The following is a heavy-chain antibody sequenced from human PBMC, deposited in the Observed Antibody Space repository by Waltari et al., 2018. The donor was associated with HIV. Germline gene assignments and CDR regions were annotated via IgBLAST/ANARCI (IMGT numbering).Heavy chain of an antibody. CDR1: GGPVSSRRYF. J-gene: IGHJ2*01. V-gene: IGHV4-39*01. CDR3: ARHALRVGAAYWNFDL. D-gene: IGHD1-26*01. Sequence: QLQLQESGPGLVKPSETLSLTCTVPGGPVSSRRYFWGWIRHPPGKGLAWIGRIYYTGRAYYNPSLKSRVTISVDTSKNQFSLKVTSVTAADTAVYYCARHALRVGAAYWNFDLWGRGTLVTVSS. CDR2: IYYTGRA.